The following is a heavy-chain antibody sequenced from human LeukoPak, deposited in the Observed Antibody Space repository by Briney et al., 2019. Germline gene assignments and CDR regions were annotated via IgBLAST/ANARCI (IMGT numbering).Heavy chain of an antibody. J-gene: IGHJ4*02. CDR3: AREGAYYDILTGYWSGEGFDY. CDR2: INHSGST. V-gene: IGHV4-39*07. Sequence: PSETLSLTCTVSGDSISSSSYYWDWIRQSPGKGLEWIGEINHSGSTNYNPSLKSRVTISVDTSKNQFSLKLSSVTAADTAVYYCAREGAYYDILTGYWSGEGFDYWGQGILVTVSS. CDR1: GDSISSSSYY. D-gene: IGHD3-9*01.